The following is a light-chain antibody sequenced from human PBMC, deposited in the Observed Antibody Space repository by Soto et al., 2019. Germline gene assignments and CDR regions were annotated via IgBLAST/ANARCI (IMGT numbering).Light chain of an antibody. CDR1: QSISSY. V-gene: IGKV1-39*01. J-gene: IGKJ1*01. CDR2: SAS. Sequence: DIQMTQSPSSLSASVGDRVTITCRASQSISSYLNWYQQKPGKAPKLLMYSASSWQSGVPSGFSGSGFGTDFTLTIRNLQPGEFATYYCQQRYSTPRTFGQGTKVEIQ. CDR3: QQRYSTPRT.